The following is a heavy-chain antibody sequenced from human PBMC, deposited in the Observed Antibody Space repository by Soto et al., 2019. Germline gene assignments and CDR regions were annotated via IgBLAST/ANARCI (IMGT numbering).Heavy chain of an antibody. CDR1: GFTFSNAW. Sequence: GGSLRLSCAASGFTFSNAWMSWVRQAPGKGLEWVGRIKSKSDGGTTDYFAPVKGRFTISRDDSKNTLYLQMNSLKTEDTAVYYCTAPGLWSASYRDFYYVMDVWGQGTTVTVSS. CDR3: TAPGLWSASYRDFYYVMDV. D-gene: IGHD3-3*01. J-gene: IGHJ6*02. V-gene: IGHV3-15*01. CDR2: IKSKSDGGTT.